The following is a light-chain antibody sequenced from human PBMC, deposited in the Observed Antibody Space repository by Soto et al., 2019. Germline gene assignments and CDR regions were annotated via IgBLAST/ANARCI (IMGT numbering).Light chain of an antibody. J-gene: IGKJ4*01. CDR1: QSVSSY. V-gene: IGKV3-11*01. Sequence: EIVLTQSPATLSLSPGERATLSCRASQSVSSYLAWYQQKPGQAPRLLIYEASNRATGIPTRFSGSGSGTDFPLNSSGLGPEDFAVYYCQQRSNLLTFGGGTKVEIK. CDR3: QQRSNLLT. CDR2: EAS.